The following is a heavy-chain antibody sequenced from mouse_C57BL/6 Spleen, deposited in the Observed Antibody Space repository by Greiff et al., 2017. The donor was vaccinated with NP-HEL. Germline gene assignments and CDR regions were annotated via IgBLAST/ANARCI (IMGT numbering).Heavy chain of an antibody. J-gene: IGHJ4*01. CDR2: ISSGGDYI. Sequence: EVNVVESGEGLVKPGGSLKLSCAASGFTFSSYAMSWVRQTPEKRLEWVAYISSGGDYIYYADTVKGRFTISRDNARNTLYLQMSSLKSEDTAMYYCTREDYYYGSSYASAMDYWGQGTSVTVSS. CDR3: TREDYYYGSSYASAMDY. D-gene: IGHD1-1*01. CDR1: GFTFSSYA. V-gene: IGHV5-9-1*02.